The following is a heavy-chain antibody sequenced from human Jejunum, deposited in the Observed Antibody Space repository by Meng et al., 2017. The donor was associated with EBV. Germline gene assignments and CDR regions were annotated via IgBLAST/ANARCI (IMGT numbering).Heavy chain of an antibody. Sequence: EVQRLGSGGGLVQPGGSLRLSCAASGFTFSSYSMSWVRQAPGKGLEWVSTVSGSGGNTYYADSVKGRFTISRDISKNTLYLQMNSLTAEDTAIYYCAKLLKYWGQGTLVTVSS. CDR1: GFTFSSYS. J-gene: IGHJ4*02. V-gene: IGHV3-23*01. CDR2: VSGSGGNT. CDR3: AKLLKY.